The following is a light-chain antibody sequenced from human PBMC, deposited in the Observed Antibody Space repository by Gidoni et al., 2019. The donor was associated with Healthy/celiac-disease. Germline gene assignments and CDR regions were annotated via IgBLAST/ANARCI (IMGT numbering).Light chain of an antibody. Sequence: EIVMPQSPATLSVSPGERATLSCRASQSVSSNLAWYQQKPGQAPRHLIYGASTRATGIPARFSGSGSGTEFTLTISSMQSEDFAVYYCQQYNNWPSWTFGQGTKVEIK. J-gene: IGKJ1*01. V-gene: IGKV3-15*01. CDR2: GAS. CDR1: QSVSSN. CDR3: QQYNNWPSWT.